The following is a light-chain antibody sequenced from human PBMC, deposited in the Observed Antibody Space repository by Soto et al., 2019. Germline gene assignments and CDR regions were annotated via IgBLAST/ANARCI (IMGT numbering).Light chain of an antibody. CDR2: EVS. J-gene: IGLJ3*02. Sequence: QSALTQPASVSGSPGQSITISCTGTSSDVGGYNYVSWYQQHPGKAPKLMIYEVSNRHSGVSNRFSGSKSGNTASLTISGIQAEDEADYYCSSYTSSSTWVFGGGTKLTVL. CDR3: SSYTSSSTWV. CDR1: SSDVGGYNY. V-gene: IGLV2-14*01.